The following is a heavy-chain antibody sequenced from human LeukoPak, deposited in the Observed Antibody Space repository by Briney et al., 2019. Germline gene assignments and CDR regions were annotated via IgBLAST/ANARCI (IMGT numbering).Heavy chain of an antibody. CDR2: INPNSGGT. CDR3: ARDLLYYFDY. Sequence: PKASVKVSCKASAHTFTGYYMHWVRQAPGQGLEWMGWINPNSGGTNYAQKVQGTVTMTRDTSISTAYMELSRLRSDDTAVYYCARDLLYYFDYWGQGTLVTVSS. J-gene: IGHJ4*02. V-gene: IGHV1-2*02. CDR1: AHTFTGYY.